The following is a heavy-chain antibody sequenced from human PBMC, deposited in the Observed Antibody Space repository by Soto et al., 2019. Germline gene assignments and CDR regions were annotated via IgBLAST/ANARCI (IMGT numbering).Heavy chain of an antibody. CDR2: INHSGST. CDR3: ARLAAFYSSSWNYYYYGMDV. Sequence: SETLSLTCAVYSGSFSGYYWSWIRQPPGKGLKWIGEINHSGSTNYNPSLKSRVTISLDTSKNQFSLKLSSVTAADTAVYYCARLAAFYSSSWNYYYYGMDVWGQGTTVTVSS. J-gene: IGHJ6*02. CDR1: SGSFSGYY. D-gene: IGHD6-13*01. V-gene: IGHV4-34*01.